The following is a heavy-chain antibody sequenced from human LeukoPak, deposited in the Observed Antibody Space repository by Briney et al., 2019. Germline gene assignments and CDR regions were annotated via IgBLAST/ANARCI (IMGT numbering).Heavy chain of an antibody. CDR1: GYTFTGYY. V-gene: IGHV1-2*06. D-gene: IGHD3-22*01. J-gene: IGHJ4*02. CDR3: ARSSTYYYDSSGYYDFDY. CDR2: INPNSGGT. Sequence: ASVKASCKASGYTFTGYYMHWVRQAPGQGLEWMGRINPNSGGTNYAQKFQGRVTMTRDTSISTAYMELSRLRSDDTAVYYCARSSTYYYDSSGYYDFDYWGQGTLVTVSS.